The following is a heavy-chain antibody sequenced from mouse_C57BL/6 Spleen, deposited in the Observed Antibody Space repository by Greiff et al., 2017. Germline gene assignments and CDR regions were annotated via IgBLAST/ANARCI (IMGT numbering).Heavy chain of an antibody. D-gene: IGHD1-1*01. CDR2: IYPGDGDT. CDR3: AGDYYGSSLEAY. J-gene: IGHJ3*01. CDR1: GYAFSSYW. Sequence: QVQLQQSGAELVKPGASVKISCKASGYAFSSYWMNWVKQRPGKGLEWIGQIYPGDGDTNYNGKFKGKATLTADKSSSTAYMQLRSLTSADSAVYFCAGDYYGSSLEAYWGQGGLVTVSA. V-gene: IGHV1-80*01.